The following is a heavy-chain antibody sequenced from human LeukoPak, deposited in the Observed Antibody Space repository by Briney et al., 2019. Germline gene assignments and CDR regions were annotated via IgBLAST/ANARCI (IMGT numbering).Heavy chain of an antibody. V-gene: IGHV3-48*03. CDR1: GFTFSSYE. CDR2: ISSSGSTI. CDR3: ARDWAGGYYGSGSYLDV. D-gene: IGHD3-10*01. J-gene: IGHJ6*04. Sequence: GGSLRLSCAASGFTFSSYEMNWVRQAPGKGLEWVSYISSSGSTIYYADSVKGRFTISRDNAKNSLYLQMNSLRAEDTAVYYCARDWAGGYYGSGSYLDVWGKGTTVTVSS.